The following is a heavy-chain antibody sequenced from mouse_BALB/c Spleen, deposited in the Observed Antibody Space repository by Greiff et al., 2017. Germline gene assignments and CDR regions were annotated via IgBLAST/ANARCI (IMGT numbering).Heavy chain of an antibody. Sequence: DVMLVESGGDLVKPGGSLKLSCAASGFTFSSYGMSWVRQTPDKRLEWVATISSGGSYTYYPDSVKGRFTISRDHAKNTLYLQMSSLKSEDTAMYYCARHGAYGDYDEGEYAMDYWGQGTSVTVSS. CDR3: ARHGAYGDYDEGEYAMDY. CDR1: GFTFSSYG. V-gene: IGHV5-6*02. D-gene: IGHD2-4*01. J-gene: IGHJ4*01. CDR2: ISSGGSYT.